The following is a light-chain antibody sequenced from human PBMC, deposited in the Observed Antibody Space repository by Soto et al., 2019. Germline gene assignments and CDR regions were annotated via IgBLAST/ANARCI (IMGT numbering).Light chain of an antibody. CDR3: QRDNTFLLT. CDR1: QIISNW. CDR2: KAS. Sequence: DIQVTQSPSTLSASVGDSVTISCRASQIISNWLAWYQQKPGKAPKLLIYKASTLESGVPSRFRGSGSGTDFTLTISSLQPDDFATYYCQRDNTFLLTCGPGTRVDIK. V-gene: IGKV1-5*03. J-gene: IGKJ3*01.